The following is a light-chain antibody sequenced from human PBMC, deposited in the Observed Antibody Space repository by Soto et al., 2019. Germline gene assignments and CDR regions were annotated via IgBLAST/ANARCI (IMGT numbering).Light chain of an antibody. CDR1: QSVSSSY. CDR2: GAS. V-gene: IGKV3-20*01. CDR3: QQYGSSPLT. Sequence: EIVLTQSPGTLSLSPGERATLSCRASQSVSSSYLAWYQQKPGQAPRLLIYGASSRATGIPDRFSGSGSGTDFTLTISRLEPEDFAVYYCQQYGSSPLTFGGGTKEAIK. J-gene: IGKJ4*01.